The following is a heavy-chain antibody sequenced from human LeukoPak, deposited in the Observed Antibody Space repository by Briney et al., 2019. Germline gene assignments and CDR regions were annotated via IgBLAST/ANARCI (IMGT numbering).Heavy chain of an antibody. CDR1: GYTFTGYY. Sequence: ASVKVSCKASGYTFTGYYMHWVLQAPGQGLEWMGRINPNSGGTNYAQKFQGRVTMTRDTSISTAYMELSRLRSDDTAVYHCARGSSYYYDSSGYYNFDYWGQGTLVTVSS. D-gene: IGHD3-22*01. CDR3: ARGSSYYYDSSGYYNFDY. CDR2: INPNSGGT. V-gene: IGHV1-2*06. J-gene: IGHJ4*02.